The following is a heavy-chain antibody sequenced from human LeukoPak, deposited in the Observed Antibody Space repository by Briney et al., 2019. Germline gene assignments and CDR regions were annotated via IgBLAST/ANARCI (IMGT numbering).Heavy chain of an antibody. D-gene: IGHD6-19*01. J-gene: IGHJ4*02. CDR3: ARDFGIAVAGEGGEPYFDY. CDR2: ISYDGSNK. V-gene: IGHV3-30*04. Sequence: PGRSLRLSCAASGFTFSSYAMHWVRQAPGKGLEWVSVISYDGSNKYYADSVKGRFTISRDNSKNTLYLQMNSLRAEDTAVYYCARDFGIAVAGEGGEPYFDYWGQGTLVTVSS. CDR1: GFTFSSYA.